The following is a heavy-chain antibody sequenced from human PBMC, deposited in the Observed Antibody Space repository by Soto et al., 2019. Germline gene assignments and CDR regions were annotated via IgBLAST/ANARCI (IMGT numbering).Heavy chain of an antibody. CDR3: AKTDMGGSYDY. Sequence: VQLVESGGGVVQPGRSLRLSCAASGFTFSGYGMHWVRQAPGKGLEWVTLITYDGSDKAYADSVKGRFTISRDNSKNTLYLQMNGLRAEDTAVYYCAKTDMGGSYDYWGLGTVVTVSS. J-gene: IGHJ4*02. V-gene: IGHV3-30*18. CDR2: ITYDGSDK. CDR1: GFTFSGYG. D-gene: IGHD1-26*01.